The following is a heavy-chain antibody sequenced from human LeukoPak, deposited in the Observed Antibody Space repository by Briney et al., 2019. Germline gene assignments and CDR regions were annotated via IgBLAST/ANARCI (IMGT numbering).Heavy chain of an antibody. CDR3: ARDPRNVGLAP. D-gene: IGHD2-15*01. V-gene: IGHV3-74*01. Sequence: GGSLRLSCVASGFSLSGYWMYWVRQAPGKGLMYISRNNGDGSTTNYADIVKGRFTMSRDNVKNTLYLQMNSLRVEDTAVYYCARDPRNVGLAPWGQGTLVTVSS. CDR1: GFSLSGYW. CDR2: NNGDGSTT. J-gene: IGHJ5*02.